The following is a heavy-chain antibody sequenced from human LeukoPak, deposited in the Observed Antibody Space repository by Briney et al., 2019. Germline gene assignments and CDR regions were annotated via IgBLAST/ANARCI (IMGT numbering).Heavy chain of an antibody. CDR1: GYTFTGYY. V-gene: IGHV1-2*02. CDR2: INPNSGDT. J-gene: IGHJ4*02. D-gene: IGHD3-22*01. CDR3: ARGDSSPYYYFDY. Sequence: ASVKVSCKASGYTFTGYYLHGVRQAPGQGLEWMGWINPNSGDTNYAQKFQGRVTMTRDTSISTAYMELSSLRSDDTAVFYCARGDSSPYYYFDYWGQGTLVTVSS.